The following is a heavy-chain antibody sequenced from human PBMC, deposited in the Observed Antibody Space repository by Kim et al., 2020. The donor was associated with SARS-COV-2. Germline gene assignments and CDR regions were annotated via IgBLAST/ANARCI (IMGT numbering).Heavy chain of an antibody. D-gene: IGHD6-13*01. J-gene: IGHJ3*02. Sequence: PPLKTQFTMSVDTSKNQFSLKRSSVTAADTAVYYCARSSYSSSWGAFDIWGQGTMVTVSS. V-gene: IGHV4-59*10. CDR3: ARSSYSSSWGAFDI.